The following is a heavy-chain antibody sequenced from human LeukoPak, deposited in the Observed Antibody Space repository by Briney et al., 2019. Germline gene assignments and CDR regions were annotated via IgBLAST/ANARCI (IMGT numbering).Heavy chain of an antibody. D-gene: IGHD3-16*01. CDR2: ISTSSSYI. CDR3: ARGGELLRPADY. CDR1: GFTFSYYN. J-gene: IGHJ4*02. V-gene: IGHV3-21*01. Sequence: GGSLRLSCAASGFTFSYYNMNWVRQAPGKGLEWVSSISTSSSYIYYADSVKGRFTISRDNAKNSLYLQMNSLRAEDTAVYYCARGGELLRPADYWGQGTLVTVSS.